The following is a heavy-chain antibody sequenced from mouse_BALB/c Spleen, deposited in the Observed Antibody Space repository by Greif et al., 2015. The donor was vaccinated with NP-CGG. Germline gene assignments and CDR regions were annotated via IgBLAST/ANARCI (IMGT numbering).Heavy chain of an antibody. Sequence: QLQESGPELVKPGASVKISCKASGYTFTDYYINWVNQRPGQGLEWIGWIYPGSGNTKYNEKFKGKATLTVDTSSSTAYMQFSSLTSEDTAVYFCARRTGTEAMDYWGQGTSVTVPS. J-gene: IGHJ4*01. CDR2: IYPGSGNT. D-gene: IGHD4-1*01. CDR3: ARRTGTEAMDY. CDR1: GYTFTDYY. V-gene: IGHV1-84*02.